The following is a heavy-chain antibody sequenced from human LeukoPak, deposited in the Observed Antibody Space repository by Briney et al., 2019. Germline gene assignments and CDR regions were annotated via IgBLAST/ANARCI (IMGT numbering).Heavy chain of an antibody. CDR2: IYHSGST. CDR3: ARDPTNYYGSGSYLGGDY. V-gene: IGHV4-38-2*02. Sequence: SETLSLTCTVSGYSISSGYYWGWIRQPPGKGLEWIGSIYHSGSTYYNPSLKSRVTISVDTSKNQFSLKLSSVTAAGTAVYYCARDPTNYYGSGSYLGGDYWGQGTLVTVSS. J-gene: IGHJ4*02. CDR1: GYSISSGYY. D-gene: IGHD3-10*01.